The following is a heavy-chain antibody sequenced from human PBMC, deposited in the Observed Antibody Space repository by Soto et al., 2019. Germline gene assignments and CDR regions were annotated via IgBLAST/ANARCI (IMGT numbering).Heavy chain of an antibody. V-gene: IGHV1-3*03. CDR1: GYSLSRNT. J-gene: IGHJ4*02. CDR2: INVGNGNT. CDR3: ARESRYCSGGSCYFLPGIDF. Sequence: ASVKVSCKTSGYSLSRNTMHWVRQAPGQRLEWMGWINVGNGNTKSSQEFQGRVTITRDTSATTAYMELSSLRSEDTTVYYCARESRYCSGGSCYFLPGIDFWGQGNLVTVSS. D-gene: IGHD2-15*01.